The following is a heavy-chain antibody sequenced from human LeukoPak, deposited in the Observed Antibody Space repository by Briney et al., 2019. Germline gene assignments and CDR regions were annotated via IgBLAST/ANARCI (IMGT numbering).Heavy chain of an antibody. V-gene: IGHV1-2*02. CDR3: ARDHCSAGGCYENYYYGMDV. Sequence: ASVKVSCKASGYTFIDYYLQWVRQAPGQGLEWMGWINPNSGGTGYVQKFQGRVTMTRDTSINTAYMELSRLRSDDTAVYYCARDHCSAGGCYENYYYGMDVWGQGTTVIVSS. D-gene: IGHD2-15*01. CDR2: INPNSGGT. J-gene: IGHJ6*02. CDR1: GYTFIDYY.